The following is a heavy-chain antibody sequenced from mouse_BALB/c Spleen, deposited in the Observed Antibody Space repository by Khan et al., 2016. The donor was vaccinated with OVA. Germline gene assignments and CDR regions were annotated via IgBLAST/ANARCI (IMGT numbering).Heavy chain of an antibody. CDR2: IYPGTDNS. D-gene: IGHD1-2*01. CDR3: AREEALYHINH. Sequence: VQLQESGAELVRPGASVKLSCKTSGYIFTSYWIHWIKQRSGQGLEWIARIYPGTDNSYYNEKFKDKATLTADKSSSTAYMQLSSLKSEDTDVYFCAREEALYHINHWGQGTTLTVSS. J-gene: IGHJ2*01. CDR1: GYIFTSYW. V-gene: IGHV1S132*01.